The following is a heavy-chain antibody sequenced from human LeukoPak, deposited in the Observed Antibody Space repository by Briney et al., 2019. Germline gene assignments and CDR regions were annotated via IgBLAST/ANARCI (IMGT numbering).Heavy chain of an antibody. CDR1: GFTVSSNY. Sequence: GGSLRLSWAASGFTVSSNYMSWVRQAPGKGLEWVSVIYSGGSTYYADSVKGRFTISRDNSKNTLYLQMNSLRAEDTAVYYCARDDLYGSGYYYGMDVWGQGTTVTVSS. J-gene: IGHJ6*02. CDR3: ARDDLYGSGYYYGMDV. D-gene: IGHD3-10*01. CDR2: IYSGGST. V-gene: IGHV3-66*01.